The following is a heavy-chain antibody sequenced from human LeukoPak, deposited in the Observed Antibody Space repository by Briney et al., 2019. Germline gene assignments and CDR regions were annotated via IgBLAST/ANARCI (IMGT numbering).Heavy chain of an antibody. D-gene: IGHD2-15*01. CDR2: INPNSGGT. CDR1: GYTFTGYY. J-gene: IGHJ5*02. V-gene: IGHV1-2*02. Sequence: ASVKVSCKASGYTFTGYYMHWVRQAPGQGLEWMGWINPNSGGTNYAQKFQGRVTMTRDTSISTAYMELSRLRSDDTAVYYCAREQFDCSGGSCYPRWFDPWGQGALVTVSS. CDR3: AREQFDCSGGSCYPRWFDP.